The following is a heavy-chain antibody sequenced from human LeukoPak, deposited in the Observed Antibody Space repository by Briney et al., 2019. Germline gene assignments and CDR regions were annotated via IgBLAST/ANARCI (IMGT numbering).Heavy chain of an antibody. D-gene: IGHD2/OR15-2a*01. Sequence: GGSLRLSCAASGFTFSSYDMNWVRQAPGKGLEWVSYTSTRSYTKYYADSVKGRFTISRDSAKNSLYLQMNSLRDEDTAVYYCARDFSAAFDIWGQGTMVTVSS. J-gene: IGHJ3*02. CDR3: ARDFSAAFDI. CDR2: TSTRSYTK. CDR1: GFTFSSYD. V-gene: IGHV3-48*02.